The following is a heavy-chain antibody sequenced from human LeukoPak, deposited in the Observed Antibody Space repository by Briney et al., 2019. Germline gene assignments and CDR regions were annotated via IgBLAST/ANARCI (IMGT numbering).Heavy chain of an antibody. J-gene: IGHJ4*02. D-gene: IGHD5-18*01. CDR1: GITVSSNY. Sequence: GGSLRLSCAASGITVSSNYMSWVRQAPGKELEWVSVIYSGGSTYYADSVKGRFTISRDNSKNTLYLQMNSLRAEDTAVYYCARGLGGYSYGYGYWGQGTLVTVSS. CDR2: IYSGGST. V-gene: IGHV3-66*01. CDR3: ARGLGGYSYGYGY.